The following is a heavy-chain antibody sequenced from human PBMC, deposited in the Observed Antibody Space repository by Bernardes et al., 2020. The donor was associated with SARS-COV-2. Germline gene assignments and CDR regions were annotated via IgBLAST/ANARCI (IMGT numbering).Heavy chain of an antibody. CDR2: IKRDGSET. Sequence: GGPLRLSCAAFGFTFRDDCMAWVRKAPGKGLEWVDNIKRDGSETYYVDSVKGRFTISRDNAKNLVFLQMNSLRAEDTAIFYCARSAGMDVWGQGTMVTVSS. V-gene: IGHV3-7*03. CDR1: GFTFRDDC. J-gene: IGHJ6*02. CDR3: ARSAGMDV.